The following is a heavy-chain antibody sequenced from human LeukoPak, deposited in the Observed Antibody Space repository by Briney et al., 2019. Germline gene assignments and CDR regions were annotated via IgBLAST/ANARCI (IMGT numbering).Heavy chain of an antibody. Sequence: GGSLRLSCAASGFTFSSYAMSWVRQAPGKGLEWVSAISGSGGSTYYADSVKGRFTISRDNSKNTLYLQMNSLRAEDTAVYYCAKVRYNHDFWSGFIYYYGMDAWGQGTTVTVSS. CDR1: GFTFSSYA. J-gene: IGHJ6*02. D-gene: IGHD3-3*01. CDR3: AKVRYNHDFWSGFIYYYGMDA. CDR2: ISGSGGST. V-gene: IGHV3-23*01.